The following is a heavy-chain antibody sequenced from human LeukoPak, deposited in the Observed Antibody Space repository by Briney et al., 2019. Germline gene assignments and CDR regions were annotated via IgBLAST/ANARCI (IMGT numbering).Heavy chain of an antibody. CDR3: ARPPIEYSSSSGAFDI. D-gene: IGHD6-6*01. CDR2: ISSGSTYM. CDR1: GFTFSNYS. Sequence: GGSLRLSCAVSGFTFSNYSMNWVRQAPGKGLEWVSSISSGSTYMYYADSVKGRFTISRDNAKNSLYLQMNSLRAEDTAVYYCARPPIEYSSSSGAFDIWGQGTMVTVSS. J-gene: IGHJ3*02. V-gene: IGHV3-21*01.